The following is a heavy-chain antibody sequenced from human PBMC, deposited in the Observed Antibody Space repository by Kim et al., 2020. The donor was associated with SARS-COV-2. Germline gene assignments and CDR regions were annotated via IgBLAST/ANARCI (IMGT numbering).Heavy chain of an antibody. CDR3: ARGISKSSALRYFDWFLIPLD. D-gene: IGHD3-9*01. V-gene: IGHV1-69*13. J-gene: IGHJ4*02. CDR2: IIPIFGTA. CDR1: GGTFSSYA. Sequence: SVNVSCKASGGTFSSYAISWVRQAPGQGLEWMGGIIPIFGTANYAQKFQGRVTITADESTSTAYMELSSLRSEDTTVYYCARGISKSSALRYFDWFLIPLDWGQGTLVTVSS.